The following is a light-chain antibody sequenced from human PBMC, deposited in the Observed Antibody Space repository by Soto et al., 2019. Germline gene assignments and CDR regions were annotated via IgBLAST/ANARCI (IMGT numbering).Light chain of an antibody. CDR2: DAS. J-gene: IGKJ1*01. CDR1: QSINSW. V-gene: IGKV1-5*01. CDR3: QQYTSYS. Sequence: DIQMTQSPSTLSASVGDRVTITCRASQSINSWLAWYQQKPGKAPQILIYDASTLKSGVPSRFSASGSGTEFTLIISSLQPDDFATYYCQQYTSYSFGQGTKVDIK.